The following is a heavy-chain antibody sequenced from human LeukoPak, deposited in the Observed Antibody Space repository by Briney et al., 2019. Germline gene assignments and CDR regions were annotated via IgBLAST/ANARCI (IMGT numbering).Heavy chain of an antibody. J-gene: IGHJ4*02. CDR1: GYAFTSYY. CDR3: ARAPGELVPFDY. V-gene: IGHV1-46*01. CDR2: INPSGGST. D-gene: IGHD6-6*01. Sequence: ASVKVSCKASGYAFTSYYMHWVRQAPGQGLEWMGIINPSGGSTSYAQKFQGRVTMTRDTSTSTVYMELSSLRSEDTAVYYCARAPGELVPFDYWGQGTLVTVSS.